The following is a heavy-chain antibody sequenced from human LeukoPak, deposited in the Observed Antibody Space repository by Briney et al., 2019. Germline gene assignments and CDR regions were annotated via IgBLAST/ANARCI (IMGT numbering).Heavy chain of an antibody. V-gene: IGHV4-59*12. Sequence: SETLSLTCTVSGGSISSYYWSWIRQPPGKGLEWIGYIYYSGSTNYNPSLKSRVTISVDTSKNQFSLKLSSVTAADTAVYYCARDSYYYDSSGYSIDIWGQGTMVTVSS. CDR2: IYYSGST. D-gene: IGHD3-22*01. CDR3: ARDSYYYDSSGYSIDI. CDR1: GGSISSYY. J-gene: IGHJ3*02.